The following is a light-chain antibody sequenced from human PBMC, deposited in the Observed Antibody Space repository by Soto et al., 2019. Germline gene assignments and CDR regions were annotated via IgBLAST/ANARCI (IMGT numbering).Light chain of an antibody. CDR1: QDVGSW. Sequence: DIQMTQSPSSVSASVGDRVTITCRASQDVGSWLAWFQQKPGEAPSLLIYAASSLHTGVPSRFSGSGSGTDFTLTITILQPEDFATYYCQQGDSFPLTFGGGTKVEIK. CDR2: AAS. J-gene: IGKJ4*01. CDR3: QQGDSFPLT. V-gene: IGKV1-12*01.